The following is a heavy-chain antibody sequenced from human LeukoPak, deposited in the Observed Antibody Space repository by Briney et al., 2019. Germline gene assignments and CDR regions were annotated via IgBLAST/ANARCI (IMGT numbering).Heavy chain of an antibody. J-gene: IGHJ4*02. CDR1: VGTFTIYA. D-gene: IGHD3-22*01. CDR3: ARPRGYYYDSSGYYFPFDY. CDR2: IIPIFGTA. V-gene: IGHV1-69*05. Sequence: SVKVSCTASVGTFTIYAISWVRQAPGQGLEWMGWIIPIFGTAKYAQKFQGRVAITTDESTSTAYMALSRLRSADTAGSYCARPRGYYYDSSGYYFPFDYSGQGTLVTVSS.